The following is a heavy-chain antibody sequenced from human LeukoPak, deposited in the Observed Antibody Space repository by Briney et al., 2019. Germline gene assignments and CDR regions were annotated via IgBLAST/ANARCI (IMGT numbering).Heavy chain of an antibody. CDR1: GCSISSYY. J-gene: IGHJ4*02. CDR2: IYYSGST. Sequence: SETLSLTCTVSGCSISSYYWSWSRQPPGKGLEWIGYIYYSGSTNYNPSLKSRVTISVDTSNNQFSLKLSSVTTADTAVYYCARATSGYRRGSFDYWGQGTLVTVSS. D-gene: IGHD3-22*01. V-gene: IGHV4-59*01. CDR3: ARATSGYRRGSFDY.